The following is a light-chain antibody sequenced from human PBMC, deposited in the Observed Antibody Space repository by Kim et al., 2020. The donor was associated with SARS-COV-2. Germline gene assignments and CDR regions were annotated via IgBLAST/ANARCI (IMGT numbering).Light chain of an antibody. CDR3: QQYEDLLPIT. V-gene: IGKV1-33*01. J-gene: IGKJ5*01. CDR2: GAC. Sequence: GDRVTTSCQARQGVRQCLSWCEQRAGEAPKLLICGACRLDRGVPSRLSGSGWGTDFTFTMSGRQREDGAVYWCQQYEDLLPITFGQGTRLEIK. CDR1: QGVRQC.